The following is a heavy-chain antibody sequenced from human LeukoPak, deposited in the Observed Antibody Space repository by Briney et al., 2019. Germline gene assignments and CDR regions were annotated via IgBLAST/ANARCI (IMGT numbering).Heavy chain of an antibody. J-gene: IGHJ4*02. CDR3: ARGRGVKYNSDRIYSFDY. CDR2: IYYSGST. Sequence: SETLSLTCTVSGGSIRSHYWSWIRQPPGKGLEWIGYIYYSGSTNYNPSLKSRVTISIDTSNNQFSLKLSSVTAADTAVYYCARGRGVKYNSDRIYSFDYWGQGTLVTVSS. V-gene: IGHV4-59*11. D-gene: IGHD1-1*01. CDR1: GGSIRSHY.